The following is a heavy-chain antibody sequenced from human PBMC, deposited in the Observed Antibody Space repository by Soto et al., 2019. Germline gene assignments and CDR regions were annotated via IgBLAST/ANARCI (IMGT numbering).Heavy chain of an antibody. Sequence: GWSLRVSWAASGFTFSSYSMNWVRQAPGKGLKWVSYISSSSSTISSADSVKCRFTISRDNAKNSLYLQMNSLRNEDTAVYYCARDPSHDYGDNWFDPWGQGSLVIV. V-gene: IGHV3-48*02. CDR3: ARDPSHDYGDNWFDP. CDR1: GFTFSSYS. D-gene: IGHD4-17*01. J-gene: IGHJ5*02. CDR2: ISSSSSTI.